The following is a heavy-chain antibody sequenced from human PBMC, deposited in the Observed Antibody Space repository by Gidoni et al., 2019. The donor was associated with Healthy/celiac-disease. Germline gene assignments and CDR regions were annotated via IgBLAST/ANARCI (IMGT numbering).Heavy chain of an antibody. V-gene: IGHV4-34*01. CDR3: ARRRRHYYDSSGYSKNSYYYYGMDV. Sequence: QVQLQQWGAGLLKPSETLSLTCAVYGGSFSGYYWSWIRQPPGKGLEWIGEINHSGSTNYNPSLKSRVTISVDTSKNQFSLKLSSVTAADTAVYYCARRRRHYYDSSGYSKNSYYYYGMDVWGQGTTVTVSS. CDR2: INHSGST. CDR1: GGSFSGYY. J-gene: IGHJ6*02. D-gene: IGHD3-22*01.